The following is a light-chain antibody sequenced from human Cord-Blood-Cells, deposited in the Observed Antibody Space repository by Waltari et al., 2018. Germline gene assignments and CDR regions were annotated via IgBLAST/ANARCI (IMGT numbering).Light chain of an antibody. V-gene: IGLV3-19*01. Sequence: SSELTQDPAVSVALGQTVRSTCQGDSLRSSYASWYHQKPGQAPVLVIYGKNNRPSGIPDRYSGCSSGNTAALTITGAQAEDEADYYCSSRDSSGNHVVFGGGTKLTVL. CDR2: GKN. CDR3: SSRDSSGNHVV. CDR1: SLRSSY. J-gene: IGLJ2*01.